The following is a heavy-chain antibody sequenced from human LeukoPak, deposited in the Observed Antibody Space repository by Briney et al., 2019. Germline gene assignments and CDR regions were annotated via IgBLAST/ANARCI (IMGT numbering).Heavy chain of an antibody. D-gene: IGHD2-2*01. CDR2: INHSGST. J-gene: IGHJ3*02. Sequence: SETLSLTCAVYGGSFSGYYWSWIRQPPGKGLEWIGEINHSGSTNYNPSLKSRVTISVDTSKNQFSLKLSSVTAADTAVYYCARGAAFYCSSTSCYFRYYDFWSGQRGGAFDIWGQGTMVTVSS. V-gene: IGHV4-34*01. CDR3: ARGAAFYCSSTSCYFRYYDFWSGQRGGAFDI. CDR1: GGSFSGYY.